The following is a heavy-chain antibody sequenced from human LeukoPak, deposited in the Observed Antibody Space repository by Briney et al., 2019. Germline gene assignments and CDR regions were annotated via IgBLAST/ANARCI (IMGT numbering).Heavy chain of an antibody. CDR1: GDSIRSTLYY. J-gene: IGHJ4*02. D-gene: IGHD6-25*01. CDR2: LYYNGDT. Sequence: PSETLSLTCSVSGDSIRSTLYYWGWIRQPPGKGLQWIGNLYYNGDTFYNPSLKSRVSISVDTSKNQFSLKLTSVTAADTAVYYCARAGGIRTAALDLDYWGQGTLVTVSS. V-gene: IGHV4-39*07. CDR3: ARAGGIRTAALDLDY.